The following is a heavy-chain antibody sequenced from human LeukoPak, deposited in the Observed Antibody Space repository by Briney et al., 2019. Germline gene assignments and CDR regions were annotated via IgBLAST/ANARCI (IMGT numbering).Heavy chain of an antibody. Sequence: ASVKVSCKASRYTFTGYYIHWVRQAPAQGIEWMGLINADSGGTNYAQKFQGRVTMTRGTSINTAYMELGRLRSDDTAVYYCARAVAAAGTGAEYFQHWGQGTLVTVSP. CDR1: RYTFTGYY. V-gene: IGHV1-2*06. CDR3: ARAVAAAGTGAEYFQH. J-gene: IGHJ1*01. D-gene: IGHD6-13*01. CDR2: INADSGGT.